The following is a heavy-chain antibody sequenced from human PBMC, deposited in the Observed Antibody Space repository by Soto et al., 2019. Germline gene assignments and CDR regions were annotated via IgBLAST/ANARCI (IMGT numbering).Heavy chain of an antibody. CDR2: IWYDGSNK. CDR1: GFTFSSYG. V-gene: IGHV3-33*01. Sequence: GGSLRLSCAASGFTFSSYGMHWVRQAPGKGLEWVAVIWYDGSNKYYADSVKGRFTISRDNSKNTLYLQMNSLRAEDTAVYYCARVVPSPNYGDYYFDYWGQGTLVTVSS. CDR3: ARVVPSPNYGDYYFDY. J-gene: IGHJ4*02. D-gene: IGHD4-17*01.